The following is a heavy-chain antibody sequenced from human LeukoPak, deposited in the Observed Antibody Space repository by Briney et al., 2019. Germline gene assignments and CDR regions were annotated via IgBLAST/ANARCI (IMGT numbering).Heavy chain of an antibody. CDR2: INPNSGGT. J-gene: IGHJ5*02. CDR3: ARDRDYYDSSGYPKNWFDP. V-gene: IGHV1-2*02. CDR1: GYTFTGYY. Sequence: ASVKVSCKASGYTFTGYYMHWVRQAPGQGLEWMGWINPNSGGTNYAQKFQGRVTMTRDTSTSTAYMELSRLRSDDTAVYYCARDRDYYDSSGYPKNWFDPWGQGTLVTVSS. D-gene: IGHD3-22*01.